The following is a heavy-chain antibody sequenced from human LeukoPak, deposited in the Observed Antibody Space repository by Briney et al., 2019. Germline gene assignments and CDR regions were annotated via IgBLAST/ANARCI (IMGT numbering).Heavy chain of an antibody. D-gene: IGHD6-13*01. CDR1: GGTFSSYA. V-gene: IGHV1-69*13. J-gene: IGHJ5*02. CDR2: VIPIFGTA. CDR3: ARSYSSSWPNWFDP. Sequence: SVKVSCKASGGTFSSYAISWVRQAPGQGLEWMGGVIPIFGTANYAQEFQGRGTITADESTSTAYMELSSLRSEDTAVYYCARSYSSSWPNWFDPWGQGTLVTVSS.